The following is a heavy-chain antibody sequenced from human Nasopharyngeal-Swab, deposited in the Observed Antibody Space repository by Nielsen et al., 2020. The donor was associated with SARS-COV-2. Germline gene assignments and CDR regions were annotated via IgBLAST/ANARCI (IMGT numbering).Heavy chain of an antibody. CDR2: IGDKDHNYAT. V-gene: IGHV3-73*01. D-gene: IGHD1-26*01. J-gene: IGHJ4*02. CDR3: ATGAPSGTFYDN. CDR1: GFIFSASA. Sequence: GESLKISCAASGFIFSASAIHWVRQASGKGLEWVGRIGDKDHNYATTYGASVQGRFTISRDDSKNTAFLQMDSLKTEDTAVYYCATGAPSGTFYDNWGQGVLVTVSS.